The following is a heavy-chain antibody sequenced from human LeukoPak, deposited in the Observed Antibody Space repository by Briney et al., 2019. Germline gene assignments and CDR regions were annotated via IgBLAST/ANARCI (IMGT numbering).Heavy chain of an antibody. D-gene: IGHD3-10*01. Sequence: GGSLRLSCVASGFAFRNYWMYWVRQGPGKGLVWLSRINPDGSTTTYADSVKGRFTISRDNAKNTLYLQMNSLRVEDTAVYYCARALSNTVRGVGDYWGQGTLVTVSS. CDR3: ARALSNTVRGVGDY. CDR2: INPDGSTT. V-gene: IGHV3-74*01. J-gene: IGHJ4*02. CDR1: GFAFRNYW.